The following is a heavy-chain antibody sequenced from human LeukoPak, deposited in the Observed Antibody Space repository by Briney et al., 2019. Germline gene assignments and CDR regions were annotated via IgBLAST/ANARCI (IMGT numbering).Heavy chain of an antibody. Sequence: GGSLRHSCADPGFTFFSYIKYGVRQAPGKGLEWASSISSSSSYIYYADSVKGRFTISRDNAKNSLYLQMNSLRAEDTAVYHCARDRRGGNSGESDNWGPGALVTVSS. D-gene: IGHD4-23*01. CDR2: ISSSSSYI. CDR1: GFTFFSYI. CDR3: ARDRRGGNSGESDN. V-gene: IGHV3-21*01. J-gene: IGHJ4*02.